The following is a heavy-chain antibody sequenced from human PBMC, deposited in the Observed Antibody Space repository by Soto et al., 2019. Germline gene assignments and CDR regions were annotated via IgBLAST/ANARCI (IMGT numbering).Heavy chain of an antibody. J-gene: IGHJ6*02. Sequence: QVQLVQSGAEVKKPGASVRVSCKASGYTFTDYYLHWVRQAPGQGLEWMGWINPITGDTKSTQKFQARVTMTRDTSIGTASLELTSLTSDDTAVYYCARVTSFQDGMDVWGRGTTVSVS. CDR3: ARVTSFQDGMDV. CDR2: INPITGDT. D-gene: IGHD2-2*01. V-gene: IGHV1-2*02. CDR1: GYTFTDYY.